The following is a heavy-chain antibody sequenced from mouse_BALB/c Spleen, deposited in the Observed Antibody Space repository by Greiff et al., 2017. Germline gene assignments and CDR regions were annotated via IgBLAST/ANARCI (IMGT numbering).Heavy chain of an antibody. V-gene: IGHV5-6-3*01. J-gene: IGHJ2*01. CDR1: GFTFSSYG. CDR2: INSNGGST. Sequence: EVQGVESGGGLVQPGGSLKLSCAASGFTFSSYGMSWVRQTPDKRLELVATINSNGGSTYYPDSVKGRFTISRDNAKNTLYLQMSSLKSEDTAMYYCARIGLRGFDYWGQGTTLTVSS. D-gene: IGHD2-4*01. CDR3: ARIGLRGFDY.